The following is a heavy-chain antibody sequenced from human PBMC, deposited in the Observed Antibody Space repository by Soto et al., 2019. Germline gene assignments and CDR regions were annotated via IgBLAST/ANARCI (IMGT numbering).Heavy chain of an antibody. V-gene: IGHV3-11*01. CDR1: GFTFSDYY. D-gene: IGHD2-2*03. CDR3: ARADGSGVGAVNF. CDR2: ISGSGDII. J-gene: IGHJ3*01. Sequence: QVQLVESGGGLVKPGGSLRLSCAASGFTFSDYYMSWIRQAPGKGLEWISYISGSGDIIYYADSMKGRFTISRDNAKNSLILEMNSLRADDTATYYCARADGSGVGAVNFWGQGTVVTVSS.